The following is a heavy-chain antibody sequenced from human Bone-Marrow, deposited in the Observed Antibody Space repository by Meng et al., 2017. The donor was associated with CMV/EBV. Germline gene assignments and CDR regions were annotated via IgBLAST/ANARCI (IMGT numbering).Heavy chain of an antibody. V-gene: IGHV3-48*03. Sequence: GRSLRLPCAASGFTFSNYNMNWVRQAPGKGLEWVSYISNSGTTIYYADSVKGRFTISRDNAKNSLYLQMNSLRAEDTAVYYCARVPKWMVDAFDVWGQGTMVTVSS. D-gene: IGHD6-19*01. J-gene: IGHJ3*01. CDR3: ARVPKWMVDAFDV. CDR1: GFTFSNYN. CDR2: ISNSGTTI.